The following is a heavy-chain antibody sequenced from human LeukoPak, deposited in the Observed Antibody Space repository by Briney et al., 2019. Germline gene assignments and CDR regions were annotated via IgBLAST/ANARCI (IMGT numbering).Heavy chain of an antibody. J-gene: IGHJ6*02. V-gene: IGHV4-34*01. CDR3: ARGPNDIAAAGLYGMDV. CDR2: INYSGST. Sequence: SETLSLTCAVYGGSFSGYYWSWIRQPPGKGLEWIGEINYSGSTNYNPSLKSRVTISVDTPKNQFSLKLSSVTAADTAVYYCARGPNDIAAAGLYGMDVWGQGTTVTVSS. D-gene: IGHD6-13*01. CDR1: GGSFSGYY.